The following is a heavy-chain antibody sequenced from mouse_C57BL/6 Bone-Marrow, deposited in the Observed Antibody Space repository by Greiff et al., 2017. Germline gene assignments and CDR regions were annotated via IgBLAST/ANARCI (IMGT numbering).Heavy chain of an antibody. CDR1: GYTLPSSW. CDR3: ARKMGIYYDYSWFAY. J-gene: IGHJ3*01. CDR2: IHPNRGST. V-gene: IGHV1-64*01. D-gene: IGHD2-4*01. Sequence: FQLQHPGAELVKPGASVRLSSRASGYTLPSSWRPWGRQRPGQGLEWIGMIHPNRGSTNYNEKFKSKATLTVDKSSSTAYMQLSSLTSEDSAVYYCARKMGIYYDYSWFAYWGQGTLVTVSA.